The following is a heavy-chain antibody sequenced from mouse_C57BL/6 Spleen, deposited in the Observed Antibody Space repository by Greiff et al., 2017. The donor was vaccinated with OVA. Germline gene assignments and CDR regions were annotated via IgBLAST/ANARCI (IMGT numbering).Heavy chain of an antibody. CDR1: GFTFSSYG. J-gene: IGHJ3*01. CDR3: ARHDYDYDGWFAY. V-gene: IGHV5-6*01. Sequence: EVQGVESGGDLVKPGGSLKLSCAASGFTFSSYGMSWVRQTPDKRLEWVATISSGGSYTYYPDSVKGRFTISRDNAKNTLYLQMSSLKSEDTAMYYCARHDYDYDGWFAYWGQGTLVTVSA. CDR2: ISSGGSYT. D-gene: IGHD2-4*01.